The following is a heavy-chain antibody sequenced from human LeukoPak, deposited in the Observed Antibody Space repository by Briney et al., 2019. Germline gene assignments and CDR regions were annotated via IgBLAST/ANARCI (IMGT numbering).Heavy chain of an antibody. CDR2: ISGSGEST. D-gene: IGHD3-10*01. Sequence: GGSLRLSCAASGFTFSSYAMSWVRQAPGKGLEWVSVISGSGESTYYADSVKGRFTISRDNSKNTLYLQLNSLRADDTAVYYCAKPGPMLWFGELTTVPYFDYWGQGTLVIVSS. J-gene: IGHJ4*02. V-gene: IGHV3-23*01. CDR3: AKPGPMLWFGELTTVPYFDY. CDR1: GFTFSSYA.